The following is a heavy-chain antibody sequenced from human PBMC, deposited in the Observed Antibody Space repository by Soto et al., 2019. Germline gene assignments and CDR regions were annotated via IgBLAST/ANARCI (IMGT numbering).Heavy chain of an antibody. J-gene: IGHJ6*02. Sequence: PSETLSLTCTVSGGSISSGDYYWSWIRQPPGKGLEWIGYIYYSGSTYYNPSLKSRVTISVDTSKNQFSLKLSSVTAADTAVYYCARDQFTYYYDSRGYFYYYYGMDVWGQGATVTVSS. CDR1: GGSISSGDYY. V-gene: IGHV4-30-4*01. D-gene: IGHD3-22*01. CDR3: ARDQFTYYYDSRGYFYYYYGMDV. CDR2: IYYSGST.